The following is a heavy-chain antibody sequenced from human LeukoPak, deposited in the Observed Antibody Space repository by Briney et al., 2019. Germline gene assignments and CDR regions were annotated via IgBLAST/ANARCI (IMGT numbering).Heavy chain of an antibody. CDR1: GGSITGRSYY. Sequence: PSETLSLTCTVSGGSITGRSYYWGWIRQPPGKGLEWIGDINYSGSTYYNASLRSRVTMSVDTSRSQFSLKLTSVTAADTAVYYCARRYSSGSNYFDYWGQGTLATVSP. CDR2: INYSGST. CDR3: ARRYSSGSNYFDY. J-gene: IGHJ4*02. D-gene: IGHD5-18*01. V-gene: IGHV4-39*01.